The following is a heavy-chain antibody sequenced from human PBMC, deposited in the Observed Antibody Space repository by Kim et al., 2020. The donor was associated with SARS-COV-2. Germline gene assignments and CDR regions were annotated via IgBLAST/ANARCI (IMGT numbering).Heavy chain of an antibody. CDR2: ISTSGDHT. CDR3: TRAVPPNWWYDP. V-gene: IGHV3-23*01. Sequence: GGSLRLSCVSSGFIFSNYAMHWVRQAPGRGLEWVSGISTSGDHTYYADSARGRFSISRDDSKNTVYLQMNSLRVEDTALYFCTRAVPPNWWYDPWGQGTL. J-gene: IGHJ5*02. CDR1: GFIFSNYA. D-gene: IGHD2-2*01.